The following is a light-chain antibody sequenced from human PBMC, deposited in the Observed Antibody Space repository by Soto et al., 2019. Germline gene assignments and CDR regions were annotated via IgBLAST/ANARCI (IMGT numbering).Light chain of an antibody. Sequence: DIQMTQSPSSVSASVGDSVTITCRASQGIDNWLAWYQQKPGMAPKLLISAASNLQSRVPTRFSGSGSGTDFTLTINSLQPEDFATYVCQQAIHFPLAFGGGTKVEI. CDR1: QGIDNW. J-gene: IGKJ4*01. V-gene: IGKV1-12*01. CDR2: AAS. CDR3: QQAIHFPLA.